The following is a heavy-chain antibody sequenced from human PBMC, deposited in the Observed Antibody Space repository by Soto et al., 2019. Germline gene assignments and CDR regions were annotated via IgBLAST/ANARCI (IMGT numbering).Heavy chain of an antibody. CDR3: AIQKSGSHRYSNVFDI. CDR1: GFTFSSYW. D-gene: IGHD3-10*01. J-gene: IGHJ3*02. Sequence: GGSLRLSCAASGFTFSSYWMHWVRQAPGKGLVWVSRINSDGSSTSYADSVKGRFTISRDNAKNTLYLQMNSLRAEDTAVYYCAIQKSGSHRYSNVFDIWGQGTMVTVSS. V-gene: IGHV3-74*01. CDR2: INSDGSST.